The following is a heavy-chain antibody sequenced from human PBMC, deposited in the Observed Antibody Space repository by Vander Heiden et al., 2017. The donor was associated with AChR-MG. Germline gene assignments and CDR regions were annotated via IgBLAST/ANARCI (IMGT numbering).Heavy chain of an antibody. V-gene: IGHV4-39*01. Sequence: QLPLQESGPGLVKPSEPLSLTCTVSGDSISSTTFYWGWVRQSPGKGREWAGRLNYSGTAYYTPSLKSRVTIAVDTSKNQFSLKMSSVTAADTAVYYCARPYCSGGSCYTRLFHKWGQGTLVTVSS. J-gene: IGHJ4*02. D-gene: IGHD2-15*01. CDR3: ARPYCSGGSCYTRLFHK. CDR1: GDSISSTTFY. CDR2: LNYSGTA.